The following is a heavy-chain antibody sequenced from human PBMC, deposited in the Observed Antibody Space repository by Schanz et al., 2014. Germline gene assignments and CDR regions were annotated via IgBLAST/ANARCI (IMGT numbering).Heavy chain of an antibody. D-gene: IGHD2-15*01. CDR2: MSFSGTT. CDR3: TRETSARYSSLSRIES. J-gene: IGHJ4*02. V-gene: IGHV4-30-4*07. Sequence: QVQLQESGPGLVKPSQTLSLTCAVSGGSISSGGYSWSWIQQPPGKGLEWMGYMSFSGTTHYNPSLKSRITISVDMSKNQFSLRLTSVTAADTAIYYCTRETSARYSSLSRIESWGQGTLVTVSS. CDR1: GGSISSGGYS.